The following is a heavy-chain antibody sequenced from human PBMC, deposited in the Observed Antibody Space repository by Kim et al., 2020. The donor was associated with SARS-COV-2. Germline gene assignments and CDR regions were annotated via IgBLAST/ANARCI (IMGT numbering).Heavy chain of an antibody. J-gene: IGHJ4*02. CDR1: GSTFSTSW. CDR3: AGGTYFDRDFDS. CDR2: IKHDGSET. Sequence: GGSLRLSCTAFGSTFSTSWMNWVRQAPGKGLEWVADIKHDGSETYYVDSVKGRFTISRDTAKNSLYLQMNSLRAEDTAVYYCAGGTYFDRDFDSWGQGTLVTVSS. V-gene: IGHV3-7*03. D-gene: IGHD2-21*01.